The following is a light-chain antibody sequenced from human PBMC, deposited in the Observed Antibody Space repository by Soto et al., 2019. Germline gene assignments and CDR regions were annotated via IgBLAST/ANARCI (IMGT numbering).Light chain of an antibody. CDR1: QNVSDF. J-gene: IGKJ1*01. Sequence: EIVLTQSPATLSLSPGERATLSCRASQNVSDFLAWYQQKPGQAPRLIFHAASNRPPGIPARFSGSGSGTDFTLSISRLEPEDFAVYYCQQYGSSQTFGQGTKVDIK. CDR3: QQYGSSQT. V-gene: IGKV3-20*01. CDR2: AAS.